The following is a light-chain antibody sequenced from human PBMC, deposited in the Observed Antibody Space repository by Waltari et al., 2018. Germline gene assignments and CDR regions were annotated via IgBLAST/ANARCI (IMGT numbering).Light chain of an antibody. Sequence: EVLMTQSPATLSVSPGERATLSCRASQSISRNLTWYQQKPGQEPRLLIYGASTRAPGIPARFSGSGSGADFTLSISSLQSEDVAVYYCQQYNNWRTFGQGTKLEMK. CDR2: GAS. CDR3: QQYNNWRT. J-gene: IGKJ2*01. CDR1: QSISRN. V-gene: IGKV3-15*01.